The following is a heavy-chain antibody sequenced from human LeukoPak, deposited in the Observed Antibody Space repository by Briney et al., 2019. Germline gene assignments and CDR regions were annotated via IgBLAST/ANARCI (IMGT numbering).Heavy chain of an antibody. V-gene: IGHV1-69*13. CDR1: GGTFSSYA. CDR2: IIPLFGTA. D-gene: IGHD3-22*01. CDR3: ARELYYYDSSGYYLDY. Sequence: SVKVSCKASGGTFSSYAISWVRQAPGQGLEWMGRIIPLFGTANYAQKFQGRVTITADGSTSTAYMELSSLRSEDTAVYYCARELYYYDSSGYYLDYWGQGTLVTVSS. J-gene: IGHJ4*02.